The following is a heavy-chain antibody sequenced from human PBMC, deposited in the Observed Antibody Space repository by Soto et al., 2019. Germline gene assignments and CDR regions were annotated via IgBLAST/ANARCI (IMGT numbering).Heavy chain of an antibody. J-gene: IGHJ4*02. V-gene: IGHV2-5*01. Sequence: SGPTLVNPTQTLTPTCTFSGFSLSTSGVGVGWIRQPPGKALEWLALIYWNDDKRYSPSLKSRLTITKDTSKNQVVLTMTNMDPVDTATYYCAHTRITMVRGVYDYWGQGTLVTVSS. CDR1: GFSLSTSGVG. D-gene: IGHD3-10*01. CDR3: AHTRITMVRGVYDY. CDR2: IYWNDDK.